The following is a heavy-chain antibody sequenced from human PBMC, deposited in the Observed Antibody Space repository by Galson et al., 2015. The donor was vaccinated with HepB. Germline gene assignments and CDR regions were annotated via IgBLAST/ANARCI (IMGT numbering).Heavy chain of an antibody. CDR1: GFTSSNYG. CDR3: AKDASNYYIHY. D-gene: IGHD4-11*01. Sequence: SLRLSCAASGFTSSNYGMHWVRQAPGKGLEWVAFIGYDGSKKHYADSVKGRSTISRDNSKNTLYLQMNSLRAEDTAVYYCAKDASNYYIHYWAQGTLVTISS. V-gene: IGHV3-30*02. J-gene: IGHJ4*02. CDR2: IGYDGSKK.